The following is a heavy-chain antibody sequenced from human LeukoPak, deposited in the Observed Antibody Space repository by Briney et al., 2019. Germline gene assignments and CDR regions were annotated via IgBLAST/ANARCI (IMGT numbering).Heavy chain of an antibody. Sequence: GGSLRLSCGASGFTFSSYGMHWVRQAPGKGLEWVANIKQDGSEKYYVDSVKGRFTISRDNAKNSLYLQMNSLRAEDTAVYYCARDLAMVLSGAFDIWGQGTMVTVSS. CDR1: GFTFSSYG. V-gene: IGHV3-7*01. J-gene: IGHJ3*02. CDR3: ARDLAMVLSGAFDI. D-gene: IGHD4/OR15-4a*01. CDR2: IKQDGSEK.